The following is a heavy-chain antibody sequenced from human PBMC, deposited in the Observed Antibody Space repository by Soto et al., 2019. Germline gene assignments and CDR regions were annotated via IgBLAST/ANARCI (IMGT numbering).Heavy chain of an antibody. V-gene: IGHV3-23*01. D-gene: IGHD3-10*01. Sequence: PGGSLRLSCVASGFIFGSYAMSWVRLAPGKGLEWVSSIGPNGGSTYYADSVKGRFTSSRDNFENQFSLKLSSVTAADTAVYYCARVGSGGGSGWFDPWGQGTLVTVSS. CDR2: IGPNGGST. CDR3: ARVGSGGGSGWFDP. CDR1: GFIFGSYA. J-gene: IGHJ5*02.